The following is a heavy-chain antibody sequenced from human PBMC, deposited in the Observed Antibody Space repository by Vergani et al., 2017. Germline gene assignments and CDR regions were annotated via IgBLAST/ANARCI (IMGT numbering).Heavy chain of an antibody. J-gene: IGHJ4*02. Sequence: EVQLLESGGGLVQPGRSLRLSCAASGFTFDDYAMHWVRQAPGKGLEWVSGISWNSGSIGYADSVKGRFTISRDNAKNSLYLQMNSLRAEDTALYYCAKEIRSDLGALDYWGQGTLVTVSS. V-gene: IGHV3-9*01. CDR3: AKEIRSDLGALDY. CDR1: GFTFDDYA. CDR2: ISWNSGSI. D-gene: IGHD1-26*01.